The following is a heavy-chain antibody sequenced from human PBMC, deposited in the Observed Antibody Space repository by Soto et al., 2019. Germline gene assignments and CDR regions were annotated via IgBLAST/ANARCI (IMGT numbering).Heavy chain of an antibody. V-gene: IGHV3-21*06. Sequence: PGGSLTLSCASSEFTFSSHRINWVRQAPGKGLEWVASICSSTSYVYYADSVKGRFSTSRDNAKNILYLEMYALRTEDTAVYYCARDPSEGRVGNWFESWGQGTLVTVSS. D-gene: IGHD2-2*01. J-gene: IGHJ5*01. CDR3: ARDPSEGRVGNWFES. CDR2: ICSSTSYV. CDR1: EFTFSSHR.